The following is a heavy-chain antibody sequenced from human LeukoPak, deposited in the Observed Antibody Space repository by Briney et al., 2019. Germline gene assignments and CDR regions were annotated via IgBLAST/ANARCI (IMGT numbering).Heavy chain of an antibody. Sequence: SLRLSCAASGFTFDDYAMHWVRQAPGKGLEWVSGISWNSGSIGYADSVKGRFTISRDNSKNTLYLQMNSLRAEDTAVYYCAKVEGVVVAATLFDYWGQGTLVTVSS. J-gene: IGHJ4*02. V-gene: IGHV3-9*01. CDR2: ISWNSGSI. CDR3: AKVEGVVVAATLFDY. D-gene: IGHD2-15*01. CDR1: GFTFDDYA.